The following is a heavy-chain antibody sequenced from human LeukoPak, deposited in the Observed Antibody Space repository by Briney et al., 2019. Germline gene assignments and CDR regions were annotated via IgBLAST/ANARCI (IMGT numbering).Heavy chain of an antibody. Sequence: GGSLTLSCAASGLTFSTYYMNWVRQAPGKGPEWVTFITGSSSYIYYTDSVKGRFTISRDNAKNSLSLQMNSLRDEDTAVYYCASGFSSSPYFDYWGQGTLVTVSS. CDR1: GLTFSTYY. V-gene: IGHV3-21*01. J-gene: IGHJ4*02. CDR2: ITGSSSYI. D-gene: IGHD6-6*01. CDR3: ASGFSSSPYFDY.